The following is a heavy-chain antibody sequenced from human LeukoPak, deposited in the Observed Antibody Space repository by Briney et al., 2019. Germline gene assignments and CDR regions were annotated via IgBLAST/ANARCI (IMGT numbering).Heavy chain of an antibody. CDR3: ARDSSPYISVWHDAFDM. V-gene: IGHV3-30-3*01. CDR2: ISYDGSNK. Sequence: GRSLRLSCAASGFTFSSYAMHWVRQAPGKGLEWVAVISYDGSNKYYADSVKGRFTISRDNSKNTLYLQMNSLRAEDTAVYYCARDSSPYISVWHDAFDMWGQGTMVTVS. CDR1: GFTFSSYA. D-gene: IGHD6-19*01. J-gene: IGHJ3*02.